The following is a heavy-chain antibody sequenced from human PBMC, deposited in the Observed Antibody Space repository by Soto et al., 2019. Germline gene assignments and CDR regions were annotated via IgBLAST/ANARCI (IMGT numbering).Heavy chain of an antibody. CDR2: ISDSGRTI. Sequence: GGSLRLSCSASGFTFSSYEMNVVRQSPGKGLEWVSYISDSGRTIYYADSVKGRFTVSRDDAQNSVYLQMDSLRAEDTAVYYCARDLLHYDFWSGYSAYFYYGMDVWGPGTTVTVSS. CDR1: GFTFSSYE. J-gene: IGHJ6*02. D-gene: IGHD3-3*01. CDR3: ARDLLHYDFWSGYSAYFYYGMDV. V-gene: IGHV3-48*03.